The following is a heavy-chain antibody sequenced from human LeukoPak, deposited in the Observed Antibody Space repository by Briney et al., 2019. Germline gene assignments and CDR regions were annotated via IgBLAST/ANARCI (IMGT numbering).Heavy chain of an antibody. V-gene: IGHV1-2*02. D-gene: IGHD6-25*01. J-gene: IGHJ4*02. CDR3: ARDDVAAGDY. CDR2: INPNSGGT. CDR1: GYTFIGSY. Sequence: ASVKVSCKASGYTFIGSYIHWVRQAPGQGLEWMGRINPNSGGTNYAQKFQGRVTMTRDTSISTAYMEVSRLRSDDTALYYCARDDVAAGDYWGQGTLVTVSS.